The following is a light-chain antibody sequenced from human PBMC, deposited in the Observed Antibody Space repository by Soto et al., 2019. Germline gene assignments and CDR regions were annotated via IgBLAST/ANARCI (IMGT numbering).Light chain of an antibody. V-gene: IGKV1-9*01. CDR3: QQVKSYPRT. J-gene: IGKJ4*01. CDR1: QAITNN. Sequence: DIHLTQSPSSLSASVGGRDTSTCRASQAITNNLAWYQQKPGNPPKLLIYEESTLHSGVPSRFSGRKVGTQFILTIDSLQPEDFATYYCQQVKSYPRTFGGGTKVDI. CDR2: EES.